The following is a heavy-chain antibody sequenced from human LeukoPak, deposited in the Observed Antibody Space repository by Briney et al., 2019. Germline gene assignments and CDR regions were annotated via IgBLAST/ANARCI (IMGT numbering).Heavy chain of an antibody. V-gene: IGHV3-30*02. D-gene: IGHD4-17*01. Sequence: GGSLRLSCAASGFTFSSYAMSWVRQAPGKGLEWVAFIRDDGSNKYYADSVKGRFTISRDNSKNTLYLQMNSLRAEDTAVYYCAKEGTVATSKYYYYYYMDVWGKGTTVTVSS. CDR3: AKEGTVATSKYYYYYYMDV. CDR1: GFTFSSYA. J-gene: IGHJ6*03. CDR2: IRDDGSNK.